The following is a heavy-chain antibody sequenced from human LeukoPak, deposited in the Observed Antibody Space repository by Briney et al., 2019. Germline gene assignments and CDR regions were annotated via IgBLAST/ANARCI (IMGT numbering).Heavy chain of an antibody. CDR3: ARYQVSLKYGMDV. V-gene: IGHV4-31*03. Sequence: PSETLSLTCTVSGGSISSGGYYWSWIRQHPGKGLEWIGYIYYSGSTYYNPSLKSRVTISVDTSKNQFSLKLSSVTAADTAVYYCARYQVSLKYGMDVWGQGTTVTVSS. CDR2: IYYSGST. CDR1: GGSISSGGYY. J-gene: IGHJ6*02.